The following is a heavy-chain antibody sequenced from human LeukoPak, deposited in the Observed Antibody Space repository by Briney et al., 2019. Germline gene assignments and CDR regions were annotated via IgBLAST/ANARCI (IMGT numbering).Heavy chain of an antibody. CDR3: AKAEYGDCGFFSFVY. D-gene: IGHD4-17*01. Sequence: GGSLRLSCAASGFTFSSYAMSWVRQTPGKGPEWVSAIGASGGSTYYADSVKGRFTISRDNSKNTLYLQMNSLRAEDTAVYYCAKAEYGDCGFFSFVYWGRRPVVTVSS. CDR2: IGASGGST. J-gene: IGHJ4*02. V-gene: IGHV3-23*01. CDR1: GFTFSSYA.